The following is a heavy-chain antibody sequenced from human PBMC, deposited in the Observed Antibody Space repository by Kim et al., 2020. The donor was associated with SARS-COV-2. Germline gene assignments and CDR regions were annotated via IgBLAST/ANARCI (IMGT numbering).Heavy chain of an antibody. CDR2: INHSGST. V-gene: IGHV4-34*01. J-gene: IGHJ6*02. CDR3: ARGGGHALYGMDV. Sequence: SETLSLTCAVYGGSFSGYYWSWIRQPPGKGLEWIGEINHSGSTNYNPSLKSRVTISVDTSKNQFSLKLSSVTAADTAVYYCARGGGHALYGMDVWGQGTTVTVSS. CDR1: GGSFSGYY. D-gene: IGHD2-2*01.